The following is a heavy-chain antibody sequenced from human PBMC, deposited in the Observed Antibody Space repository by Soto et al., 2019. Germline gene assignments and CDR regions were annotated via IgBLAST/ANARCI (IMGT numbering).Heavy chain of an antibody. CDR2: ISYDGSNK. Sequence: QVQLVESGGGVVQPGRSLRLSCAASGFTFSSYAMHWVRQAPGKGLEWVAVISYDGSNKYYADSVKGRFTISRDNSKNTLYLQMNSLRAEDTAVYYCARTIAAADYYFDYWGQGTLVTVSS. D-gene: IGHD6-13*01. CDR3: ARTIAAADYYFDY. V-gene: IGHV3-30-3*01. CDR1: GFTFSSYA. J-gene: IGHJ4*02.